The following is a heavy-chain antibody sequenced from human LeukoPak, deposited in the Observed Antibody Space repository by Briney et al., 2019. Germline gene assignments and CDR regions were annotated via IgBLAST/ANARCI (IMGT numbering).Heavy chain of an antibody. CDR1: GFTSSNYA. CDR3: ARGDCSSTSCSSSPKNWFDP. J-gene: IGHJ5*02. V-gene: IGHV3-23*01. D-gene: IGHD2-2*01. Sequence: RGSLRLSCAASGFTSSNYAMSWVRQAPGKGLEWVSAISGSGGTTYYADSVKCPFTISRDNSVNTLYLQMNSLRAKDTAVFYCARGDCSSTSCSSSPKNWFDPWGQGTLVSVSS. CDR2: ISGSGGTT.